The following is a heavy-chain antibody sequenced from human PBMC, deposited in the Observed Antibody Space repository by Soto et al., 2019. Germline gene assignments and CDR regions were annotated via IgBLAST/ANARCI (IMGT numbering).Heavy chain of an antibody. D-gene: IGHD3-16*01. CDR3: GRFWVFSVAYYYYMDV. CDR1: GFTFSSYS. Sequence: EVQLVESGGGLVKPGGSLRLSCAASGFTFSSYSMNWVRQAPGKGLEWVSSISSSSSYIYYADSVKDRFTISRDNATNSLYLLMNSLRAEDTAVDFCGRFWVFSVAYYYYMDVWGKGTTVTVSS. CDR2: ISSSSSYI. V-gene: IGHV3-21*01. J-gene: IGHJ6*03.